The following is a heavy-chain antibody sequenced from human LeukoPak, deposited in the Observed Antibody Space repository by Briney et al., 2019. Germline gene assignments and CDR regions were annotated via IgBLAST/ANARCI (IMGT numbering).Heavy chain of an antibody. Sequence: GGSLRLSCAASGFTFASYAMHWVRQAPGKGLEWVAVISYDGSNKYYADSVKGRFTISRDNSKNTLYLQMNSLRAEDTAVYYCAKEGIARTTVTIYYYGMDVWGQGTTVTVSS. V-gene: IGHV3-30*04. CDR2: ISYDGSNK. CDR3: AKEGIARTTVTIYYYGMDV. J-gene: IGHJ6*02. CDR1: GFTFASYA. D-gene: IGHD4-11*01.